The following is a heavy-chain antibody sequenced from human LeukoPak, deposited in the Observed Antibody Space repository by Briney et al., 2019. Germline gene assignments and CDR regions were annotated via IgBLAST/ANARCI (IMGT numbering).Heavy chain of an antibody. CDR3: ARDGGFYEAVSTKPDY. J-gene: IGHJ4*02. CDR1: GYTFTGYY. D-gene: IGHD3-16*01. V-gene: IGHV1-2*02. Sequence: RASVKVSCKASGYTFTGYYMHWVRQAPGQGLEWMGWINPNSGGTNYAQKFQGRVTMTRDTSISTAYMELSRLRSDDTAVYYCARDGGFYEAVSTKPDYWGQGTLVTVSS. CDR2: INPNSGGT.